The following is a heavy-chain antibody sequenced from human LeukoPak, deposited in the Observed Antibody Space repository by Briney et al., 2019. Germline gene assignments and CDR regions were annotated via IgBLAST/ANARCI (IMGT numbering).Heavy chain of an antibody. J-gene: IGHJ4*02. CDR2: ILYDGSNK. CDR3: ARDQDRGSSWTDFDY. V-gene: IGHV3-33*01. D-gene: IGHD6-13*01. Sequence: ILYDGSNKYYAASVKGRFTISRDNSKNTLYLQMNSLRAEDTAVYYCARDQDRGSSWTDFDYWGQGTLVTVSS.